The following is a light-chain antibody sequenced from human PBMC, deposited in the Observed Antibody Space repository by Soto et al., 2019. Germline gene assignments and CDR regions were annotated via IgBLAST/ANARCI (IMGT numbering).Light chain of an antibody. V-gene: IGLV2-14*01. Sequence: QSVLTQPASVSGSPGQSITISCTGTSSDVGGYNYVSWYQQHPGKAPKLMIYDVSNRPSGVSNRFSGSKSGNTASLTISGLQVEGEADYYCNSYTSRSSTTYVFGTGTKLTVL. CDR3: NSYTSRSSTTYV. J-gene: IGLJ1*01. CDR2: DVS. CDR1: SSDVGGYNY.